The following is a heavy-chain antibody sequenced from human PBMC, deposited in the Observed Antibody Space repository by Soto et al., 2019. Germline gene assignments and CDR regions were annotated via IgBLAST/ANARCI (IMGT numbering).Heavy chain of an antibody. Sequence: EVQLLESGGDLVQPGGSLRLSCVASGITFGSRAMSWVRQAPGKGLEWVSSISSSSSYIYYADSVKGRFTISRDNAKNSLYLQMNSLRAEDTAVYYCAREVGATWFDYWGQGTLVTVSS. CDR2: ISSSSSYI. D-gene: IGHD1-26*01. V-gene: IGHV3-21*01. CDR3: AREVGATWFDY. J-gene: IGHJ4*02. CDR1: GITFGSRA.